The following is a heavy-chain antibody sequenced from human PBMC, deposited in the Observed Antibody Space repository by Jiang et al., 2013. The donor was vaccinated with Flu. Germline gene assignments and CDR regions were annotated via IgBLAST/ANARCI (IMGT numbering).Heavy chain of an antibody. CDR3: AREGDSSGYLYYYYYGMDV. D-gene: IGHD3-22*01. J-gene: IGHJ6*02. V-gene: IGHV4-61*02. CDR2: IYTSGST. CDR1: GGSISSGSYY. Sequence: SGPGLVKPSQTLSLTCTVSGGSISSGSYYWSWIRQPAGKGLEWIGRIYTSGSTNYNPSLKSRVTISVDTSKNQFSLKLSSVTAADTAVYYCAREGDSSGYLYYYYYGMDVWGQGTTVTVSS.